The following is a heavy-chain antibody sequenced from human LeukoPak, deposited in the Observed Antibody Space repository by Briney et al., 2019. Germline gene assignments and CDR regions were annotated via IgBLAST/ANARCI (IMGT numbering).Heavy chain of an antibody. Sequence: PGGSLRLSCAASRFTFYDYAMHWVRQAPGKGLEWGSGIIWSSGNIGYADSVRGRFTISRDNAKNSLYLQMNSLRAEDTAWYYCAKASGSGGSCYFDDWGQGTLVTVSS. CDR3: AKASGSGGSCYFDD. CDR2: IIWSSGNI. D-gene: IGHD2-15*01. J-gene: IGHJ4*02. CDR1: RFTFYDYA. V-gene: IGHV3-9*01.